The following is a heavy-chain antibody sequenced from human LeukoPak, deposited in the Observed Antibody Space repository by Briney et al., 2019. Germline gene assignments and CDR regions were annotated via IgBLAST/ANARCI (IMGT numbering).Heavy chain of an antibody. CDR2: INHSGST. D-gene: IGHD3-22*01. CDR3: ARDTYYYDSSGRSFDY. V-gene: IGHV4-34*01. Sequence: SETLSLTCAVYGGSFSGYYWSWIRQPPGKGLEWIGEINHSGSTNYNPSLKSRVTISVDTSKNQFSLKLSSVTAADTAVYYCARDTYYYDSSGRSFDYWGQGTLVTVSS. CDR1: GGSFSGYY. J-gene: IGHJ4*02.